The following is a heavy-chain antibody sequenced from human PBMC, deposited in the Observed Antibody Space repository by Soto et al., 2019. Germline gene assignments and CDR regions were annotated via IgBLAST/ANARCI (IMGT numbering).Heavy chain of an antibody. Sequence: GGSLRLSCAASGFTISGHWMHWVRQAPRQGLVWVSRISSDGSSIAYADSVKGRFTISRDNAKNTLYLQMNSLRAEDTAMYHCAREVEKAALPPSSLMDVWGQGTTVTVSS. J-gene: IGHJ6*02. CDR2: ISSDGSSI. V-gene: IGHV3-74*01. D-gene: IGHD2-2*01. CDR3: AREVEKAALPPSSLMDV. CDR1: GFTISGHW.